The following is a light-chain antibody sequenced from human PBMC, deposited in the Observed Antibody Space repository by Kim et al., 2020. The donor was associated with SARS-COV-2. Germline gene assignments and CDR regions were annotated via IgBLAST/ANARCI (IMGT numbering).Light chain of an antibody. CDR3: QAWDSSTGV. CDR1: KLGDRY. CDR2: QDS. J-gene: IGLJ3*02. Sequence: AVQGKTASITCAGDKLGDRYACWYQQKPGQSPVLVIYQDSKRPSGIPGRFSGSNSGNTATLSISGTQTMDEADYFCQAWDSSTGVFGGGTQLTVL. V-gene: IGLV3-1*01.